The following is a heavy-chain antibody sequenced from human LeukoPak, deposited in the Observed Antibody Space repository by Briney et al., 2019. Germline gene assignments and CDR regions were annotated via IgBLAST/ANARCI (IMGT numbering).Heavy chain of an antibody. D-gene: IGHD6-19*01. J-gene: IGHJ3*02. CDR2: ISWNSGSI. CDR3: AKDIEQWLVYGKDAFDI. V-gene: IGHV3-9*01. Sequence: TGGSLRLSCAASGFTFYDYAMYWVRQAPGKGLEWVSGISWNSGSIGYADSVKGRFTISRDNAKNSLYLQMNSLRAEDTALYYCAKDIEQWLVYGKDAFDIWGQGTMVTVSS. CDR1: GFTFYDYA.